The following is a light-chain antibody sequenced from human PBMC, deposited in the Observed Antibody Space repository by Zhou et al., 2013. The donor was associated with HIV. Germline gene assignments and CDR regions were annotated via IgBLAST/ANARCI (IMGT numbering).Light chain of an antibody. CDR1: QSVGNE. Sequence: VLTQSPGTLHLSPGERAALSCRASQSVGNELAWYQQRPGLPPRLVIYDASNRASGIPARFSGSGSGTDFTLTISSLEPEDFAVYYCQHYASSPPWTFGQGTKVEIK. V-gene: IGKV3-11*01. J-gene: IGKJ1*01. CDR2: DAS. CDR3: QHYASSPPWT.